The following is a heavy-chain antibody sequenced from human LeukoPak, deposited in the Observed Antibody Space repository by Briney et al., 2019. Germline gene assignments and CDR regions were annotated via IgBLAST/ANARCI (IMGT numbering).Heavy chain of an antibody. J-gene: IGHJ4*02. CDR2: IKKDGSER. CDR1: GFIFSGSW. CDR3: TTDTWYSAGH. Sequence: GGSLRLSCTASGFIFSGSWMAWIRQAPGKGLEWVAIIKKDGSERYYVDSMKGRFTISRDNAKNSLFLQMNSLRAEDTAIYYCTTDTWYSAGHWGQGTLVTVSS. D-gene: IGHD2-15*01. V-gene: IGHV3-7*03.